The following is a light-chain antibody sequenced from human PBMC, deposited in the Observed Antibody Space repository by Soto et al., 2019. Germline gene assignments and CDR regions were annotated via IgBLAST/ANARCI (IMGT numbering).Light chain of an antibody. V-gene: IGKV3-20*01. J-gene: IGKJ3*01. Sequence: EIVLTQSPDTLSLSPGERATLSCRASQSVSSNYLTWYQQKPGQAPRLLIYGASSRATGIADRFSGSGSGTDFTLTISRLEPEDFAVYYCQQYGSSPFTFGPGTKVDIK. CDR3: QQYGSSPFT. CDR1: QSVSSNY. CDR2: GAS.